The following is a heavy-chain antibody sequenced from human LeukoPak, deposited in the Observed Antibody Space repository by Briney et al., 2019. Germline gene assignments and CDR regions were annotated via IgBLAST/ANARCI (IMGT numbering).Heavy chain of an antibody. CDR1: GYTFTCYY. J-gene: IGHJ6*04. CDR2: INPNSGGT. D-gene: IGHD5-18*01. CDR3: ARGEDTAMVRNYYGMDV. V-gene: IGHV1-2*04. Sequence: ASVKVSCKASGYTFTCYYMHWVRQAPGQGLEWMGWINPNSGGTNYAQKFQGWVTMTRDTSISTAYMELSRLRSDDTAMYYCARGEDTAMVRNYYGMDVWGKGTTVTVSS.